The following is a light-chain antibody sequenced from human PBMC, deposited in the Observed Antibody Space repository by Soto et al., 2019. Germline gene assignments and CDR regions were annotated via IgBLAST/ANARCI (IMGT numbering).Light chain of an antibody. CDR3: QQYYITPLT. Sequence: DFVMTQSPDSLAVSLGERATINCKSSQSLLYSNGKNYLAWYQQKSGQPPKVLIYWASNRESWVPDLFSGSGSGTDFTLTINNLQAEDAAVYYCQQYYITPLTFGGGTKVDIK. V-gene: IGKV4-1*01. CDR1: QSLLYSNGKNY. CDR2: WAS. J-gene: IGKJ4*01.